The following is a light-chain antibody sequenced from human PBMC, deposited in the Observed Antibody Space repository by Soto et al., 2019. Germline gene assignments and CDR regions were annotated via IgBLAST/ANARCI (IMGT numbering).Light chain of an antibody. V-gene: IGKV3-15*01. CDR2: GAS. J-gene: IGKJ4*01. CDR1: QSVSSD. CDR3: QQHNNWPLT. Sequence: IVMTQSQATPSVSPGERATLSCRASQSVSSDLAWYQQKPGQAPRLLVYGASTRATGIPARFSGSGSGTQFTLTISSLQSEDFAVYYCQQHNNWPLTFGGGTKVDIK.